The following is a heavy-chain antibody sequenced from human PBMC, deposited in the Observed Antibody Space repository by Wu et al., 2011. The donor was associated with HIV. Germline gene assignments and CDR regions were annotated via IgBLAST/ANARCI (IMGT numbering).Heavy chain of an antibody. V-gene: IGHV1-2*02. CDR3: AGYGLGSYPSYYYYALDV. Sequence: QVQLVQSGAEVKKPGASVKVSCKAFGYTVTDYHIHWVRQAPGQGLEWVGWINPNTDDTKYAQKFQGRVTVTRDTSISTAFMELSRLRSDDTAVYYCAGYGLGSYPSYYYYALDVWGQGTTVTVSS. CDR1: GYTVTDYH. D-gene: IGHD3-10*01. CDR2: INPNTDDT. J-gene: IGHJ6*02.